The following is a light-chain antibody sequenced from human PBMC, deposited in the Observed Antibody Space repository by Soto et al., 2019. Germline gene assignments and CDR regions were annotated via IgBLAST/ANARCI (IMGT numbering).Light chain of an antibody. CDR1: ISDVAGYNY. Sequence: QSVLTQPRSVSGSPGQSVTISCTGTISDVAGYNYVSWYQHHPGKAPKLLISDVTKRPSWVPDRFSGSKSGSTASLTISELQAEDEADYYCSSYAGSNNLGFGGGTKRTVL. V-gene: IGLV2-11*01. CDR3: SSYAGSNNLG. CDR2: DVT. J-gene: IGLJ2*01.